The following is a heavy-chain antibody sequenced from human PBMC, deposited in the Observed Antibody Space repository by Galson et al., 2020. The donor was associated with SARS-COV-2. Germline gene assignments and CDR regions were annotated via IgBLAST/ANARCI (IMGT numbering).Heavy chain of an antibody. Sequence: SETLSLTCAVYGGSFSGYYWSWIRQPPGKGLEWIGEINHSGSTNYNPSLKSRVTISVDTSKNQFSLKLSSVTAADTAVYYCARGLAFSSLFYYYYGMDVWGQGTTVTVSS. V-gene: IGHV4-34*01. CDR1: GGSFSGYY. CDR2: INHSGST. J-gene: IGHJ6*02. CDR3: ARGLAFSSLFYYYYGMDV. D-gene: IGHD6-6*01.